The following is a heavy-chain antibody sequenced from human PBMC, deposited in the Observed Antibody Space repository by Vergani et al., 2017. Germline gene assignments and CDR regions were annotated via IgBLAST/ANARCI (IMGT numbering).Heavy chain of an antibody. D-gene: IGHD2-2*02. V-gene: IGHV4-4*02. CDR3: ATIGYRRWGYYFDY. J-gene: IGHJ4*02. CDR1: GGSISSNNC. CDR2: ICHTEDT. Sequence: QVRLEESGPGLVKPSQTLSLTCTVSGGSISSNNCWTWVRQPPGKGLEWIGEICHTEDTKYSPSLKSRVTVSVDESRNLFSLRLNSVTAADTAVYYCATIGYRRWGYYFDYWGQGILVTVSS.